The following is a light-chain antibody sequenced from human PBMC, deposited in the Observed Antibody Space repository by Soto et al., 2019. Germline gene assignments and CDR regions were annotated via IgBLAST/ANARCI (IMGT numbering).Light chain of an antibody. CDR1: QSIHTS. J-gene: IGKJ5*01. CDR2: DST. V-gene: IGKV3-11*01. Sequence: VLRQSPATLSLSPVERATLSGRASQSIHTSLAWYQQKPGRPPRLVVYDSTLRANGVPDRFGGSRSGTEFTLTINNLEPEDFAVYYCQQRNVWPPITFGQGTRLEIK. CDR3: QQRNVWPPIT.